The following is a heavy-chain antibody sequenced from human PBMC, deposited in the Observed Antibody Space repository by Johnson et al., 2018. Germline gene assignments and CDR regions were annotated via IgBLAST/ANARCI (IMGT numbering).Heavy chain of an antibody. V-gene: IGHV3-66*02. CDR3: ARVGGGLAARPHSYYYYLDV. D-gene: IGHD6-6*01. CDR2: IYVDGTT. CDR1: GFSVTNNY. J-gene: IGHJ6*03. Sequence: VQLVQSGGGVVQPERSLRLSCAVSGFSVTNNYMTWVRQAPGKGLEWVSLIYVDGTTYYADSVKGRFTVSRDNSNNPLQLQMGTLRAEDTAVYYCARVGGGLAARPHSYYYYLDVWGNGTTVTVSS.